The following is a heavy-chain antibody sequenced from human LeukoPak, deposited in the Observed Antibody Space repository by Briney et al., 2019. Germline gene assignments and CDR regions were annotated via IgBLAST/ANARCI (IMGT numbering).Heavy chain of an antibody. V-gene: IGHV4-59*01. Sequence: SETLSLTCTVSGGSISSYYWSWIRQPPGKGLEWIGYISYSGSTNYNPSLRSRVTISVDTSKHQFSLKLSAVTAADTAVYYCARGPHKFDYWGQGSLVTVSS. J-gene: IGHJ4*02. CDR1: GGSISSYY. CDR2: ISYSGST. CDR3: ARGPHKFDY.